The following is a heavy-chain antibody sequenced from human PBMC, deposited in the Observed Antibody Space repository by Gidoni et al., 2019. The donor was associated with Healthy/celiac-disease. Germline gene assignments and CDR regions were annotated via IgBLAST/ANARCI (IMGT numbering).Heavy chain of an antibody. V-gene: IGHV4-34*01. CDR3: ARGPDYCSSTSCYTHNSYYYGMDV. CDR1: GGSFSGYY. CDR2: INHSGST. D-gene: IGHD2-2*02. J-gene: IGHJ6*02. Sequence: QVQLQQWGAGLLKPSETLSLTCAVYGGSFSGYYWSWIRQPPGKGLEWIGEINHSGSTNYNPSLKSRVTISVDTSKNQFSLKLSSVTAADTAVYYCARGPDYCSSTSCYTHNSYYYGMDVWGQGTTVTVSS.